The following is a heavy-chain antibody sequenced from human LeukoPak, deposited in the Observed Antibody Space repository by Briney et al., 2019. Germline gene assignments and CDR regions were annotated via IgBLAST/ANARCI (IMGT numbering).Heavy chain of an antibody. Sequence: ASVKVSCKASGYTFTSYAMHWVRQAPGQRLEWMGWINAGNGNTKYSQEFQGRVTITRDTSASTAYMELSSLRSEDTAVYYCAREQKSVVGDFDYWGQGTLVTVSS. CDR1: GYTFTSYA. CDR2: INAGNGNT. D-gene: IGHD3-16*01. J-gene: IGHJ4*02. V-gene: IGHV1-3*03. CDR3: AREQKSVVGDFDY.